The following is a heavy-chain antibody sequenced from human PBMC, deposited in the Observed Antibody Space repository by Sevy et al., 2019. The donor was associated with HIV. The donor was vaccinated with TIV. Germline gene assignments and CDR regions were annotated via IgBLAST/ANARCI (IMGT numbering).Heavy chain of an antibody. Sequence: ASVKVSCKASGGTFSSYAISWVRQAPGQGLEWMGGIIPIFGTANYAQKFQGRVTITADEPTSTAYMELSSLGSEDTAVYYCARVDCSSTSCFPYYYYGMDVWGQGTTVTVSS. CDR2: IIPIFGTA. CDR3: ARVDCSSTSCFPYYYYGMDV. CDR1: GGTFSSYA. D-gene: IGHD2-2*01. J-gene: IGHJ6*02. V-gene: IGHV1-69*13.